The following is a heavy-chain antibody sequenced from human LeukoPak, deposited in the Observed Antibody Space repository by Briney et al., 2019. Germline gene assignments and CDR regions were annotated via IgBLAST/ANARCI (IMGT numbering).Heavy chain of an antibody. CDR3: ARSAPWGGYYGSGSYYVFDY. CDR1: GFTFSSYA. J-gene: IGHJ4*02. CDR2: ISSSSSYI. V-gene: IGHV3-21*01. D-gene: IGHD3-10*01. Sequence: AGGSLRLSCAASGFTFSSYAMSWVRQAPGKGLEWVSSISSSSSYIYYADSVKGRFTISRDNAKNSLYLQMNSLRAEDTAVYYCARSAPWGGYYGSGSYYVFDYWGQGTLVTVSS.